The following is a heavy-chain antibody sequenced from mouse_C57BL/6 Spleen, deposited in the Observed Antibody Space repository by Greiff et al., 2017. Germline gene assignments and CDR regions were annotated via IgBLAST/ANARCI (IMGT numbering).Heavy chain of an antibody. CDR1: GYTFTSYW. V-gene: IGHV1-72*01. CDR3: ARIYYYREDY. CDR2: IDPNSGGT. D-gene: IGHD1-1*01. Sequence: QVQLKQPGAELVKPGASVKLSCKASGYTFTSYWMHWVKQRPGRGLEWIGRIDPNSGGTKYNEKFKSKATLTVDKPSSTAYMQLSSLTSEDSAVYYCARIYYYREDYWGQGTSVTVSS. J-gene: IGHJ4*01.